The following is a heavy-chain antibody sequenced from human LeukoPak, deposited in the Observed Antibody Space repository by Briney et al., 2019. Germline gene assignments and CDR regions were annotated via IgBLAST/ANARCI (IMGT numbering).Heavy chain of an antibody. J-gene: IGHJ3*02. CDR2: IYPGDSDT. CDR3: ARPYCSGGSCYSVAFDI. CDR1: GYSFTSYW. Sequence: GESLKISCKGSGYSFTSYWIGWVRQMPGKGLEWMGIIYPGDSDTRYSPSFQGQVTISADKSISTAYLQWSSLKASDTAMYYCARPYCSGGSCYSVAFDIWGQGTMVTVSS. V-gene: IGHV5-51*01. D-gene: IGHD2-15*01.